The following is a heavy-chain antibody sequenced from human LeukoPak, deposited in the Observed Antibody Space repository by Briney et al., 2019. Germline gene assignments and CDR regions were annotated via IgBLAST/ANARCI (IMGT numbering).Heavy chain of an antibody. D-gene: IGHD2-15*01. J-gene: IGHJ6*04. CDR3: AKGYCSGGSCRRYYGMDV. Sequence: GESLKISCKGSGYSFTSYWIGWVRQMPGKGLEWMGIIYPGDSDTRYSPSFQGQVTISGDKSISTAYLQWSSLKASDTAMYYCAKGYCSGGSCRRYYGMDVWGKGTTVTVSS. CDR2: IYPGDSDT. CDR1: GYSFTSYW. V-gene: IGHV5-51*01.